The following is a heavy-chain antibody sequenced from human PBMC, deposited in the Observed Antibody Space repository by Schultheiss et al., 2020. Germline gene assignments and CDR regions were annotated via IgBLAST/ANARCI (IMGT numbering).Heavy chain of an antibody. J-gene: IGHJ4*02. CDR1: GFTFSSHA. Sequence: GGSLRLSCAASGFTFSSHAMNWVRQAPGKGLEWVSAISGSGDRTYYADSVKGRFTISRDTSKNTLYLQMNSLRAEDTAVYYCAKDLSGWYYFDYWGQGTLVTVSS. V-gene: IGHV3-23*01. D-gene: IGHD6-19*01. CDR3: AKDLSGWYYFDY. CDR2: ISGSGDRT.